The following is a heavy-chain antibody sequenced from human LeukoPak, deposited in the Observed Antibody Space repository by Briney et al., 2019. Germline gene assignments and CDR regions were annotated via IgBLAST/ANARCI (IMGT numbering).Heavy chain of an antibody. Sequence: GGSLRLSCTVSGFTVSSNSMSWVRQAPGKGLEWVSYISSSDSTIHYADSVKGRFTISRDNSKNTLYLQMNSLRAEDTAVYYCARGADSSSWYYYYYMDVWGKGTTVTISS. J-gene: IGHJ6*03. V-gene: IGHV3-48*01. CDR1: GFTVSSNS. CDR3: ARGADSSSWYYYYYMDV. D-gene: IGHD6-13*01. CDR2: ISSSDSTI.